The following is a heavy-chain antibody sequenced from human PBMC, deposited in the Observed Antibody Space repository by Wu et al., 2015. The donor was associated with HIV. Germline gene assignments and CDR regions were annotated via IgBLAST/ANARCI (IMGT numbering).Heavy chain of an antibody. J-gene: IGHJ4*02. CDR3: ARGYYYDGGYYFDS. V-gene: IGHV1-69*05. CDR1: GGTFSSFA. D-gene: IGHD3-22*01. Sequence: QVQLVQSGAEVKQPGSSVKVSCKSSGGTFSSFAINWVRQAPGQGLEWLGGLTLIFGTSKYAHRFQGRVTITTDESKAIVYMELSSLRSEDTAVYYCARGYYYDGGYYFDSWGQGTLVTVSS. CDR2: LTLIFGTS.